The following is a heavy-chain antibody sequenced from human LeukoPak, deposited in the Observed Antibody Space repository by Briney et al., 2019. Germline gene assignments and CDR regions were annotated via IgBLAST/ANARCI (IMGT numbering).Heavy chain of an antibody. CDR3: AKVGIFADFRNFDY. D-gene: IGHD2-15*01. CDR1: GFTFSSYA. Sequence: PGGSLRLSCAASGFTFSSYAMSWVRQAPGKGLEWVSAISGSGGSTYYADSVKGRFTISRDNSKNTLYLRMNSLRAEDTAVYYCAKVGIFADFRNFDYWGQGTLVTVSS. V-gene: IGHV3-23*01. CDR2: ISGSGGST. J-gene: IGHJ4*02.